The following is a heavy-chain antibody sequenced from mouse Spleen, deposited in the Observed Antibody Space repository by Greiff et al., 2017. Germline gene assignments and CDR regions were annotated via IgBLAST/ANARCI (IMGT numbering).Heavy chain of an antibody. D-gene: IGHD2-13*01. Sequence: QVQLQQPGAELVRPGSSVKLSCKASGYTFTSYWMHWVKQRPIQGLEWIGNIDPSDSETHYNQKFKDKATLTVDKSSSTAYMQLSSLTSEDSAVYYCARSYYGDYGGYFDVWGAGTTVTVSS. CDR3: ARSYYGDYGGYFDV. J-gene: IGHJ1*01. V-gene: IGHV1-52*01. CDR2: IDPSDSET. CDR1: GYTFTSYW.